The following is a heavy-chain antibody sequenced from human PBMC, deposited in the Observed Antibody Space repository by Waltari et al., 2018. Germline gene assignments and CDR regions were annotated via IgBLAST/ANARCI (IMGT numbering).Heavy chain of an antibody. CDR2: VDPEDGET. CDR3: VTALGDRSSASRPFDV. D-gene: IGHD3-10*01. V-gene: IGHV1-69-2*01. Sequence: EVQLLQSGTELKKPGSTVKISCQVSGYRFTDYYIHWVQQAPGKGPQWMGLVDPEDGETIYAGRVQGRVTITADTSTETAFMELSSLTSDDTAVYYCVTALGDRSSASRPFDVWGLGTLITVSS. CDR1: GYRFTDYY. J-gene: IGHJ3*01.